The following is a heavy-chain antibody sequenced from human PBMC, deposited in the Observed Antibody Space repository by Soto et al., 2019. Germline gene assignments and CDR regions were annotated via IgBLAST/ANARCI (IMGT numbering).Heavy chain of an antibody. D-gene: IGHD2-21*02. V-gene: IGHV4-34*01. J-gene: IGHJ5*02. CDR2: INHSGST. CDR3: ARGGEYWGGDCYPAWSAP. Sequence: NPSETLSLTCAVYGGSFSGYYWSWIRQPPGKGLEWIGEINHSGSTNYNPSLKSRVTISVDTSKNQFSLKLSSVTAADTAVYYCARGGEYWGGDCYPAWSAPWGRGTLVTVPS. CDR1: GGSFSGYY.